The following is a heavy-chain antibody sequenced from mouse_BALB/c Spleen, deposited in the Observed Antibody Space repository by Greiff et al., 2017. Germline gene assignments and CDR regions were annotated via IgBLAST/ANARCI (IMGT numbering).Heavy chain of an antibody. Sequence: VMLVESGPGLVQPSQSLSITCTVSGFSLTSYGVHWVRQSPGKGLEWLGVIWSGGSTDYNAAFISRLSISKDNSKSQVFFKMNSLQANDTAIYYFARNSGDAMDYWGQGTSVTVSS. V-gene: IGHV2-2*02. CDR3: ARNSGDAMDY. CDR1: GFSLTSYG. J-gene: IGHJ4*01. CDR2: IWSGGST.